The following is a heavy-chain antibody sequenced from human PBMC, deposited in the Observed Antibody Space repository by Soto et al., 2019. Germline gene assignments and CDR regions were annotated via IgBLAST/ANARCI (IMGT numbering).Heavy chain of an antibody. CDR3: ARAAYNSGPGY. D-gene: IGHD5-12*01. CDR1: GFTFSSYS. CDR2: ISPSSGNI. J-gene: IGHJ4*02. Sequence: GGSLRLSCAASGFTFSSYSMNWVRQAPGKGLEWVSYISPSSGNIHYADSVKGRFTISRDNAKNSLYLQMDSLRGEDTAVYYCARAAYNSGPGYWGQGTLVTVSS. V-gene: IGHV3-48*01.